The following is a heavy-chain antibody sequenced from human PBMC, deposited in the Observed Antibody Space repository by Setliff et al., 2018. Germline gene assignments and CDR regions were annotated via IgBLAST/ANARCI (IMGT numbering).Heavy chain of an antibody. J-gene: IGHJ4*02. CDR2: IYTSGST. Sequence: PSETLSLTCTVSGGSISSGSYYWSWIRQPAGKGLEWIGRIYTSGSTNYNPSLKSRVTISVDTSKNQFSLKLSSVTAADTAVYYCARHASSGLQTFDFWGQGALVTVS. V-gene: IGHV4-61*02. CDR3: ARHASSGLQTFDF. CDR1: GGSISSGSYY. D-gene: IGHD6-13*01.